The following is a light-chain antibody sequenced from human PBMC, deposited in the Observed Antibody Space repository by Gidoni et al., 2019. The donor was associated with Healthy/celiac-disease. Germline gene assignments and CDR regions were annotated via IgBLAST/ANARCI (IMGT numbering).Light chain of an antibody. CDR2: GSS. CDR1: QTVSSD. Sequence: EIVMTQSPATLSVSPGERATLSCRASQTVSSDLAWYQQKPGQAPRLLIYGSSTRATGIPARFSSSGSATEFTLTISSLQSEDFAVYYCQQYNSWPPYTFGQGTKLEIK. J-gene: IGKJ2*01. CDR3: QQYNSWPPYT. V-gene: IGKV3-15*01.